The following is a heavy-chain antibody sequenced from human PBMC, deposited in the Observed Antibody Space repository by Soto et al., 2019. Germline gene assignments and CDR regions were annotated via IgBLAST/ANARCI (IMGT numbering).Heavy chain of an antibody. D-gene: IGHD2-15*01. CDR1: RYSISSGYH. CDR3: ARQDRVVAEGRWFDP. J-gene: IGHJ5*02. Sequence: PSQTLPRTCTVSRYSISSGYHWAWIRQPPGKGLEWLGRVHYCGNTYYNPCLKSRLTISVDKSKNQFSLNLSSVTAADTAVYYCARQDRVVAEGRWFDPWGQGTMVTVSS. CDR2: VHYCGNT. V-gene: IGHV4-38-2*02.